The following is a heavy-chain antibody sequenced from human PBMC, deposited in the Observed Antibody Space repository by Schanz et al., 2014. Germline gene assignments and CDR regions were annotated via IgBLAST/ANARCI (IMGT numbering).Heavy chain of an antibody. CDR2: IGGFDGNT. J-gene: IGHJ6*02. CDR1: GYTFTSYG. Sequence: QVQLVQSGAEVKKPGASVKVSCKASGYTFTSYGISWVRQAPGQGLEWMGWIGGFDGNTNYAQKIQSRVTLTPDTSTNTAYMELRSLTSDDTAVYYCARFNSGSHSPPYYYYGMDVWGQGTTVTVSS. CDR3: ARFNSGSHSPPYYYYGMDV. D-gene: IGHD1-26*01. V-gene: IGHV1-18*01.